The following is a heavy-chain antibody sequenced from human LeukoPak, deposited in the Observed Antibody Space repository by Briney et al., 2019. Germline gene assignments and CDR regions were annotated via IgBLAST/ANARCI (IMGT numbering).Heavy chain of an antibody. CDR3: ASFPPYMVRTDAFDI. D-gene: IGHD3-10*01. CDR1: GFTFSSYW. Sequence: GGSLRLSCAASGFTFSSYWMHWVRQTPGKGLIYISRINNDGSSANYAASVRGRFTISRDNAENTLYLQMNSLRAEDTAVYYCASFPPYMVRTDAFDIWGQGTMVTVSS. J-gene: IGHJ3*02. CDR2: INNDGSSA. V-gene: IGHV3-74*01.